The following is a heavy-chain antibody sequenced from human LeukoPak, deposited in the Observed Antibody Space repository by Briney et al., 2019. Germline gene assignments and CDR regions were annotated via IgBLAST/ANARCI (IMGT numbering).Heavy chain of an antibody. CDR1: GFTFCSYG. V-gene: IGHV3-33*03. CDR3: TVPFTIPSN. D-gene: IGHD3-3*01. Sequence: GGSLRLSCAASGFTFCSYGMPWVRQAPGKGLEWVAVIWYDGSNKYYADSVKGRFTISRDNAKNTLYLQMNSLRAEDTAIYYCTVPFTIPSNWGQGTLVTVSS. J-gene: IGHJ4*02. CDR2: IWYDGSNK.